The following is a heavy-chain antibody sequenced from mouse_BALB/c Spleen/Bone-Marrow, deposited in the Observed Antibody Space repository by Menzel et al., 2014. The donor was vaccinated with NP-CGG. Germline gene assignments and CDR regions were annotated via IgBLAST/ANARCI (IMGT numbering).Heavy chain of an antibody. Sequence: VHVKQSGAELVKPGASVKLSCTASGFNIKDTYMHWVKQRPEQGLEWIGRIDPANGNTKYDPKFQGKATITADTSSNTAYLQLSSLTSEDTAVYYCARWEYYAMGCWGRGTSVTVSS. CDR1: GFNIKDTY. CDR3: ARWEYYAMGC. J-gene: IGHJ4*01. CDR2: IDPANGNT. D-gene: IGHD4-1*01. V-gene: IGHV14-3*02.